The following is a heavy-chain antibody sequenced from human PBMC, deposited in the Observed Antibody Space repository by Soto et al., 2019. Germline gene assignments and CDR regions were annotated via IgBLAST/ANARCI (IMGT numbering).Heavy chain of an antibody. CDR1: GYTFSDYF. D-gene: IGHD2-21*01. Sequence: QVQLVQSGAEVKKPGASVKVSCTTYGYTFSDYFLHWVRQAPGQGPEWLGFINPKRGGTEYAQKCQGRGTMTRDTSSSTVYMDLSGLTSDDTAIYYCARDAGIPGRYWYFGLWGRGTLVTVSS. CDR3: ARDAGIPGRYWYFGL. J-gene: IGHJ2*01. CDR2: INPKRGGT. V-gene: IGHV1-2*02.